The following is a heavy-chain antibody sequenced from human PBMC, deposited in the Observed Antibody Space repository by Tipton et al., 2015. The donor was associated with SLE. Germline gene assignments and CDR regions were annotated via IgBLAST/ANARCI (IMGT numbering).Heavy chain of an antibody. CDR1: GGSISSYY. CDR3: ARVTFGGVIAADY. D-gene: IGHD3-16*02. V-gene: IGHV4-34*01. J-gene: IGHJ4*02. Sequence: TLSLTCTVSGGSISSYYWSWIRQPPGKGLEWIGEINHSGSTNYNPSLKSRVTISVDTSKNQFSLKLSSVTAADTAVYYCARVTFGGVIAADYWGQGTLVTVSS. CDR2: INHSGST.